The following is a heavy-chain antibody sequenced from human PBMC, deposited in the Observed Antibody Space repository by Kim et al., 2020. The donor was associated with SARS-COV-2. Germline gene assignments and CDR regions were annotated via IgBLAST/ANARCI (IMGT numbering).Heavy chain of an antibody. Sequence: DSVKGRFTISRDNSKNTLYLQMNSLRAEETAVYYCAKDLSMVRGVTPFDYWGQGTLVTVSS. J-gene: IGHJ4*02. CDR3: AKDLSMVRGVTPFDY. D-gene: IGHD3-10*01. V-gene: IGHV3-30*02.